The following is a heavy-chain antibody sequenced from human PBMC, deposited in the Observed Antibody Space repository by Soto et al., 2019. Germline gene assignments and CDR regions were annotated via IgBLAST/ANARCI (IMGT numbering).Heavy chain of an antibody. D-gene: IGHD2-21*02. Sequence: QVQLVESGGGLVQPGRSLRLSCEGSGFTFSKYGMHWVRQAPGKGLEGVAVMSSDGRNEYYADSVKGRFTISRDNSNSTLYLQMSSLRPEDTAVYYCAKVGHIAVVTAWFDYWGQGTLVTVSS. CDR1: GFTFSKYG. CDR2: MSSDGRNE. J-gene: IGHJ4*02. V-gene: IGHV3-30*18. CDR3: AKVGHIAVVTAWFDY.